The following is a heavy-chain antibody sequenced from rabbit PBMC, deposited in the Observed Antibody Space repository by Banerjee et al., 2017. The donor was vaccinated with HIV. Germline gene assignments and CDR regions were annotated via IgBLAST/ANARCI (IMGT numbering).Heavy chain of an antibody. CDR2: IVIGNGTT. CDR3: ARSAGYGGSGYANL. D-gene: IGHD8-1*01. V-gene: IGHV1S47*01. Sequence: QEQLVESGGGLVQPEGSLTLTCKASGFDFSSNTMCWVRQAPGKGPEWIGCIVIGNGTTYYASWAKGRFTISKTSSTTVTLQMTSLTAADTATYFCARSAGYGGSGYANLWGPGTLVTVS. CDR1: GFDFSSNT. J-gene: IGHJ4*01.